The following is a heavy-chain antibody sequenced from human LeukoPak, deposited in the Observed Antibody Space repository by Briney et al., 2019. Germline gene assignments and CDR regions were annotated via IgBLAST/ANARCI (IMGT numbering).Heavy chain of an antibody. V-gene: IGHV1-2*02. CDR1: GYTFTGYY. J-gene: IGHJ4*02. D-gene: IGHD3-10*01. CDR2: INPNSGGT. Sequence: ASVKVSCKASGYTFTGYYMHWVRQAPGQGLEWMGWINPNSGGTNYAQKFQGRDTMTRDTSIRTAYMELSRLRYDDTAVYYCVVAGPQSLFFDYWGQGTLVTVSS. CDR3: VVAGPQSLFFDY.